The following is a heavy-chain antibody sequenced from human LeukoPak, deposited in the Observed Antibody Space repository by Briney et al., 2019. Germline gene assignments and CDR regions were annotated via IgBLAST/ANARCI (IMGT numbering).Heavy chain of an antibody. CDR3: ARHKARWFVDLDFSTNWFHP. V-gene: IGHV5-51*01. CDR2: IYPGDSDT. D-gene: IGHD3-10*01. J-gene: IGHJ5*02. CDR1: GYSFTSYW. Sequence: GESLKISCKGSGYSFTSYWISWVRQMPGKGLEWMGIIYPGDSDTRYSPSFQGQVTISADKSISTAYLQWSSLKASDTAMYYCARHKARWFVDLDFSTNWFHPWGQETLVTVSS.